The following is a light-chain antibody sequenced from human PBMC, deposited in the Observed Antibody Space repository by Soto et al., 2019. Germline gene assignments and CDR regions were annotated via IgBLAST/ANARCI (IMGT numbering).Light chain of an antibody. CDR2: DAS. CDR3: QQRSNWPIT. Sequence: EIVLTQSPATLSLSPGERATLSCRVSQSVSSYLAWYQQKPGQAPRLLIYDASNRATGIPARFSGSGSGTDFTLTISSLEPEDFAVYYCQQRSNWPITFGQGTRLEMK. V-gene: IGKV3-11*01. J-gene: IGKJ5*01. CDR1: QSVSSY.